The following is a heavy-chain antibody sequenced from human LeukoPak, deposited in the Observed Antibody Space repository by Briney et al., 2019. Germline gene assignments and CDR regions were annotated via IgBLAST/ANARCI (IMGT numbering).Heavy chain of an antibody. D-gene: IGHD3-10*01. Sequence: GGSLRLSCAASGFTFSSYGMHWVRQAPGKGLEWVALISTDGSKTYYADSLKGRFTISRDNSKNALNLQMNSLRTEDTAVYYCATDASGITHHAMDVWGQGTTVTVSS. CDR1: GFTFSSYG. J-gene: IGHJ6*02. CDR2: ISTDGSKT. V-gene: IGHV3-30*03. CDR3: ATDASGITHHAMDV.